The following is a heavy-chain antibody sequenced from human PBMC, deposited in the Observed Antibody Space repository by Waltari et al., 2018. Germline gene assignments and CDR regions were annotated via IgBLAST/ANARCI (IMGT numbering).Heavy chain of an antibody. Sequence: QVQLQESGPGLVKPSQTLSLTCTVSGGSISSGGYYSSWIRQHPGKGLEWIGYIYYSVSTHSNPSRKSRVTISVDTSKNQFSLKLSSVTAADTAVYYCARGIAAAGPPFDYWGQGTLVTVSS. J-gene: IGHJ4*02. CDR2: IYYSVST. V-gene: IGHV4-31*03. CDR1: GGSISSGGYY. CDR3: ARGIAAAGPPFDY. D-gene: IGHD6-13*01.